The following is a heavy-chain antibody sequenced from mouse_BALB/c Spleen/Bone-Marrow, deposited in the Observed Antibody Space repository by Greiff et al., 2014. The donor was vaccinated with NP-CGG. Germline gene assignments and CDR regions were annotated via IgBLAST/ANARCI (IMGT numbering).Heavy chain of an antibody. D-gene: IGHD1-1*01. CDR3: ARSGKIRNAMDY. CDR1: GYTFTDHA. CDR2: ISGYYGDA. Sequence: VQLQQSGAKLVRPGVSVKISCKGSGYTFTDHAMHWVKRSHAKSLEWIGLISGYYGDAIYNQKFKGKATMTVDKSSSTAYMELARLTSEDSAIYDSARSGKIRNAMDYWGQGTSVTVSA. V-gene: IGHV1S137*01. J-gene: IGHJ4*01.